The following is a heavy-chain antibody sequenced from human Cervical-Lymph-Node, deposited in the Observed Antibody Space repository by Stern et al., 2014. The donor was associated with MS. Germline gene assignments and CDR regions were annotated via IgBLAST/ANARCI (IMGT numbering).Heavy chain of an antibody. D-gene: IGHD5-18*01. Sequence: EVQLVESGGGFVQPGGSLRLSCAASWFTVISPYMSWVRQAPGKGLDLVSVISRGGSTYYADAVKGRFTISRHNSKNTLYLQMNSLRAEDTAVYYCARGMVGIEPYYFDYWGQGTLVTVSS. CDR1: WFTVISPY. V-gene: IGHV3-53*04. CDR3: ARGMVGIEPYYFDY. J-gene: IGHJ4*02. CDR2: ISRGGST.